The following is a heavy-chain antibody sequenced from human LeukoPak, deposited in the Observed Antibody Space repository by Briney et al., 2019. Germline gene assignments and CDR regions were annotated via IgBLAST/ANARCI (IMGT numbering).Heavy chain of an antibody. CDR3: ARTPTRAFDI. D-gene: IGHD5-12*01. CDR1: GGFISSYY. Sequence: SETLSLTCTVSGGFISSYYWSWIRQPPGKGLEWIGYIYYSGSTNYNPSLKSRVTISVDTSKNQFSLKLSSVTAADTAVYYCARTPTRAFDIWGQGTMVTVSS. V-gene: IGHV4-59*01. CDR2: IYYSGST. J-gene: IGHJ3*02.